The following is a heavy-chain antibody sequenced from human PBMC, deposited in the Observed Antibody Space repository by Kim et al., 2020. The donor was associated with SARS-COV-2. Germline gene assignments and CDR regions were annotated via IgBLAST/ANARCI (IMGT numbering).Heavy chain of an antibody. CDR2: TYYRSKWYN. Sequence: SQTLSLTCAISGDSVSSNSAAWHWIRQSPSRGLEWLGRTYYRSKWYNDYAVSVKSRITINPDTSKNQFSLQLNSVTPEDTAVYYCAREEHIVVVPAANLDAFDIWGQGTMVTVSS. CDR1: GDSVSSNSAA. J-gene: IGHJ3*02. V-gene: IGHV6-1*01. CDR3: AREEHIVVVPAANLDAFDI. D-gene: IGHD2-2*01.